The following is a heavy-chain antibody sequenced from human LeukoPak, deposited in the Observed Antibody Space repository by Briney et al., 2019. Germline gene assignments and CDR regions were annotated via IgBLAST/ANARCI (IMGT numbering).Heavy chain of an antibody. CDR3: AKDSDPSGATLRVYWYFDL. V-gene: IGHV3-48*01. CDR2: ISTRGTSK. D-gene: IGHD2-15*01. Sequence: GGSLRLSCAASGFTFNTYNMNWVRQAPGKGPEWISYISTRGTSKYYADSVRGRFTISRDDGKNSLFLQMNSLRAEDTAVYYCAKDSDPSGATLRVYWYFDLWGRGTLVTVSS. J-gene: IGHJ2*01. CDR1: GFTFNTYN.